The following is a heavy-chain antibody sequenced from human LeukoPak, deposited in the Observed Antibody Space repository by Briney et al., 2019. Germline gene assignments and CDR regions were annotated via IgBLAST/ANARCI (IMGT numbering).Heavy chain of an antibody. CDR2: ISYDGSNK. V-gene: IGHV3-30*04. D-gene: IGHD2-15*01. CDR1: GFTFSSYA. Sequence: GGSLRLSCEASGFTFSSYAMHWVRQAPGKGLEWVAVISYDGSNKYYADSVKGRFTISRDNSKNTLYLQMNSLRAEDTAVYYCARPGYLVVQGYFDYWGQGTLVTVSS. CDR3: ARPGYLVVQGYFDY. J-gene: IGHJ4*02.